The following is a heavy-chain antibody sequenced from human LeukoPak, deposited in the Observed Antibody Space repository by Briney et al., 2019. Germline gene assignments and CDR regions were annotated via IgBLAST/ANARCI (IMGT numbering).Heavy chain of an antibody. CDR2: IYHSGST. J-gene: IGHJ6*02. D-gene: IGHD3-3*01. V-gene: IGHV4-4*02. Sequence: PSETLSLTCAVSGGSISSSNWWSWVRQPPGKGLEWIGEIYHSGSTNYNPSLKSRVTISVDKSKNQFSLKLSSVTAADTAVYYCARWGGDYVLRSLEWLPSGRGMDVWGQGTTVTVSS. CDR3: ARWGGDYVLRSLEWLPSGRGMDV. CDR1: GGSISSSNW.